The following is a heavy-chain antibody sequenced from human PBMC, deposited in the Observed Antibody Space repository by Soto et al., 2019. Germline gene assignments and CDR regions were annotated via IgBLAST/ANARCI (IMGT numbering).Heavy chain of an antibody. CDR3: ARFLRIYRYAYDI. CDR2: IKQDGSEK. V-gene: IGHV3-7*03. CDR1: GFTFSSYW. J-gene: IGHJ3*02. D-gene: IGHD5-18*01. Sequence: GGSLRLSCAASGFTFSSYWMSWVRQAPGKGLEWVANIKQDGSEKYYVDSVKGRFTISRDNAKNSLYLQMNSRRAEDPDVYYCARFLRIYRYAYDICGQGAMVPV.